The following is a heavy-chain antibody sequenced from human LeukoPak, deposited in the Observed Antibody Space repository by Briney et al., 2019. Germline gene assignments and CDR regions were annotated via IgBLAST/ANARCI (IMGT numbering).Heavy chain of an antibody. Sequence: GGSLRLSCAASGFTFSRYWMTWVRQAPGKGLEWVANIKQDGSKKNYVDSVKGRFTISRDNAKNSLYLQMNSLRAEDTAVYYCATPLDYYDSSGYHQGGDWGQGTLVTVSS. J-gene: IGHJ4*02. D-gene: IGHD3-22*01. CDR1: GFTFSRYW. CDR2: IKQDGSKK. CDR3: ATPLDYYDSSGYHQGGD. V-gene: IGHV3-7*03.